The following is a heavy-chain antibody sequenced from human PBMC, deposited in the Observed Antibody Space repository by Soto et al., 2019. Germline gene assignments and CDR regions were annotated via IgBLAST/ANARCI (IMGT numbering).Heavy chain of an antibody. D-gene: IGHD6-13*01. Sequence: QVQLVESGGGMVKPGVSLRLSCAASGFTFSDYYMSWIRQAPGKGLEWVSYISPSSSYTNYAVSVKGRFTISRDNAKNSVYLQMNSLRAEDTAVYYCARNHIAASGTSAYDIWGQGTMVTVSS. CDR3: ARNHIAASGTSAYDI. CDR2: ISPSSSYT. J-gene: IGHJ3*02. CDR1: GFTFSDYY. V-gene: IGHV3-11*06.